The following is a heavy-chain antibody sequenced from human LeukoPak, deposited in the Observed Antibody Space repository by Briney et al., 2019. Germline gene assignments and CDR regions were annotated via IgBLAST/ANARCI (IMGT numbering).Heavy chain of an antibody. V-gene: IGHV3-30-3*01. CDR1: GFTFSSYA. D-gene: IGHD1-26*01. CDR3: ARGLLSDY. CDR2: ISYDGSNK. Sequence: HPGGSLRLSCAASGFTFSSYAMHWVRQAPGKGLEWVAVISYDGSNKYYADSVKGRFTISRDNSKDTLYLQMNSLRAEDTAVYYCARGLLSDYWGQGTLVTVSS. J-gene: IGHJ4*02.